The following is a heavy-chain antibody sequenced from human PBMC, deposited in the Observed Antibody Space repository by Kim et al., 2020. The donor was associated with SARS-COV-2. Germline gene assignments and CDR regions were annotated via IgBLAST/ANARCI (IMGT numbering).Heavy chain of an antibody. CDR1: GFTFSSYE. J-gene: IGHJ4*02. Sequence: GGSLRLSCAASGFTFSSYEMNWVRQAPGKGLEWVSYISSSGSTMYYADSVKGRFTISRDNAKNSLYLQMNSLRAEDTAVYYCARGFRYDILTGYPGAFDYWGQGTLVTVSS. CDR3: ARGFRYDILTGYPGAFDY. V-gene: IGHV3-48*03. D-gene: IGHD3-9*01. CDR2: ISSSGSTM.